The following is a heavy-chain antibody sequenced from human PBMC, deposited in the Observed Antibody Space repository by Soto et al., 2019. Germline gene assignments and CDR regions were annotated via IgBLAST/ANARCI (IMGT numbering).Heavy chain of an antibody. J-gene: IGHJ5*02. CDR1: GFTFSSYS. V-gene: IGHV3-21*01. D-gene: IGHD6-13*01. CDR2: ISSSSSYI. CDR3: ARPGDSSSWSSNWFDP. Sequence: GGSLRLSCAASGFTFSSYSMNWVRQAPGKGLEWVSSISSSSSYIYYADSVKGRFTISRDNAKNSLYLQMNSLRAEDTAVYYCARPGDSSSWSSNWFDPWGQGTLVTVSS.